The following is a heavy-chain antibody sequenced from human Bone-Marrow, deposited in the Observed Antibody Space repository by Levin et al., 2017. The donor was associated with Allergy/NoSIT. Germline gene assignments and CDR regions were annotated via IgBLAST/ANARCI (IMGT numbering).Heavy chain of an antibody. Sequence: SETLSLTCSVSGFSISRGDYYWSWIRQAPGKGLEWIGYIYYSGGTYYNPSLERRITISVDTSKNHLSLKLKSLTAADTAVYYCARATLDPYYFESGIVRMGWFDPWGQGTLVTVSS. CDR1: GFSISRGDYY. CDR2: IYYSGGT. D-gene: IGHD3-10*01. V-gene: IGHV4-30-4*01. CDR3: ARATLDPYYFESGIVRMGWFDP. J-gene: IGHJ5*02.